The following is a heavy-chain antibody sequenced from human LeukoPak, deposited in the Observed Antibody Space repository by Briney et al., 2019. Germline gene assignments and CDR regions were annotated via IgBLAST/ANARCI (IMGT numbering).Heavy chain of an antibody. J-gene: IGHJ4*02. V-gene: IGHV3-7*01. CDR1: GFTFSSCW. CDR3: TRMRQSDY. Sequence: SLRLSXAASGFTFSSCWMTWVRRAPGKGLEWVAAIRPDGSASFFVDSVKGRFSVSRDNAKNSLSLHMNSLRVEDTAVYYCTRMRQSDYWGQGTLVTVSS. CDR2: IRPDGSAS. D-gene: IGHD6-19*01.